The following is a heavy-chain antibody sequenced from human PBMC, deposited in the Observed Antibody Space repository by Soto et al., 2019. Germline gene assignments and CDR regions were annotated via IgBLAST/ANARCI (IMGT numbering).Heavy chain of an antibody. CDR2: ISYDGSNK. CDR3: AKDRRPNYYYGMDV. CDR1: GFTFVSYG. D-gene: IGHD6-25*01. V-gene: IGHV3-30*18. Sequence: QVQLVESGGGVVQPGSSLRLSFAASGFTFVSYGRHWVRQPPGKGLEWVAVISYDGSNKYYADSVKGRFTISRDNSKNTLYLQMNSLRAEDTAVYYCAKDRRPNYYYGMDVWGQGTTVTVSS. J-gene: IGHJ6*02.